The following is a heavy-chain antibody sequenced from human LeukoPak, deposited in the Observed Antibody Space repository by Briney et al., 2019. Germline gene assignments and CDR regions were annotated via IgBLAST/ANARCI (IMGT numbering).Heavy chain of an antibody. V-gene: IGHV3-30*18. CDR3: AKDLTNWGDY. Sequence: GGSLRLSCAASGFTFSSYGMHWVRQAPGKGLEWVAVISYDGSNKYYADSVKGRFTISRDNSKNTLYLQMNSLRAEDTAVYYCAKDLTNWGDYWGQGTLVTVSS. CDR1: GFTFSSYG. CDR2: ISYDGSNK. D-gene: IGHD7-27*01. J-gene: IGHJ4*02.